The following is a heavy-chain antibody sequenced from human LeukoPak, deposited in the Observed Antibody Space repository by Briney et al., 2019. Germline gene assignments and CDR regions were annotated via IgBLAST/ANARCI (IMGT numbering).Heavy chain of an antibody. J-gene: IGHJ4*02. Sequence: GGSLRLSCAASGFTFSSYAMHCVRQAPGKGLEWVSAISGNDDRTYYADSVKGRFTISRDNSKNTLYLQMNSLRAEDTAVYYCAKDCGGDCYYDSVYWGQGILVTVSS. CDR2: ISGNDDRT. V-gene: IGHV3-23*01. D-gene: IGHD2-21*02. CDR3: AKDCGGDCYYDSVY. CDR1: GFTFSSYA.